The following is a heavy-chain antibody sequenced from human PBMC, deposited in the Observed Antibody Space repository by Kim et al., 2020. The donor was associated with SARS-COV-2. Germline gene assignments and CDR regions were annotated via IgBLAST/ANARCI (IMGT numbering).Heavy chain of an antibody. V-gene: IGHV1-3*01. J-gene: IGHJ4*02. CDR1: GYSFTSFA. CDR2: INAGNGDT. D-gene: IGHD3-10*01. Sequence: ASVKVSCKASGYSFTSFAIHWVRQAPGQSPEWMGWINAGNGDTDYSQRFQGRVTITRETSANTAYMELSSLTSEDTAVYYCSRGAAGVSYHTYWGQGTLV. CDR3: SRGAAGVSYHTY.